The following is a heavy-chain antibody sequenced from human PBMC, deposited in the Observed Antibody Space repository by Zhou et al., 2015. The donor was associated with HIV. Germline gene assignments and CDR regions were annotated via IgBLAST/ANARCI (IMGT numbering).Heavy chain of an antibody. Sequence: LVQSGTEVTKPGSSVKVSCKASGGTFSKYGISWVRQAPGQGLEWMGGIIPFFGTASYAQKFQGRVTITADKSTNTAYMELSSLRSEDTAAYYCAREGWGSWYFDLWGRGTLVSVSS. V-gene: IGHV1-69*06. CDR3: AREGWGSWYFDL. J-gene: IGHJ2*01. D-gene: IGHD7-27*01. CDR2: IIPFFGTA. CDR1: GGTFSKYG.